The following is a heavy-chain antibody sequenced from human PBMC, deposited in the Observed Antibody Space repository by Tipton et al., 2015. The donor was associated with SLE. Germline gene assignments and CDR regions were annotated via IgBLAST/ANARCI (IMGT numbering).Heavy chain of an antibody. V-gene: IGHV4-4*07. CDR1: GGSISSYY. D-gene: IGHD7-27*01. CDR2: ISTSGST. J-gene: IGHJ4*02. CDR3: ASLTGNLYYFDY. Sequence: LRLSCTVSGGSISSYYWNWIRQPAGKALEWIGHISTSGSTDYNPSLKSRVTISVDTSKNQFSLNLRSVTAADTAVYFCASLTGNLYYFDYWGQGTLVTVSS.